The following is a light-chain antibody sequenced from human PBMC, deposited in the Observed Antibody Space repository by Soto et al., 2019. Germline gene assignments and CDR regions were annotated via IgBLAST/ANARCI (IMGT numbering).Light chain of an antibody. CDR1: QSVLYRSNNKNY. V-gene: IGKV4-1*01. J-gene: IGKJ1*01. Sequence: DIVMTQSPDSLAVSLGERATINCKSSQSVLYRSNNKNYLAWYQHKPGQPPKLLIYWASTRESGVPDRFSGNGSGADFTLTTASLQAKDVAVYYCQEYYKSPWTFGQGTKVEIK. CDR3: QEYYKSPWT. CDR2: WAS.